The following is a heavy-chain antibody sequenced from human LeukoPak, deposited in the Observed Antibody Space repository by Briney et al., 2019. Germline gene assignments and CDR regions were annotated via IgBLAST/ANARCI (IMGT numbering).Heavy chain of an antibody. CDR3: ARDQLELPLDY. J-gene: IGHJ4*02. V-gene: IGHV1-69*04. CDR2: IIPILGIA. D-gene: IGHD1-7*01. Sequence: SVTVSCKASGGTFSSYAISWVRQAPGQGLEWMGRIIPILGIANYAQKFQGRVTITADKSTSTAYMELSSLRSEDTAVYYCARDQLELPLDYWGQGTLVTVSS. CDR1: GGTFSSYA.